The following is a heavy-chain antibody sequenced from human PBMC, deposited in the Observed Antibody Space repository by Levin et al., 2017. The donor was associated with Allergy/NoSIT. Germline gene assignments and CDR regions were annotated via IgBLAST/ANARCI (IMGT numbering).Heavy chain of an antibody. D-gene: IGHD4-17*01. J-gene: IGHJ4*02. V-gene: IGHV1-2*02. CDR2: INPNSGGT. CDR1: GYTFTGYY. CDR3: ASGKTVTTGSSSAMANGY. Sequence: ASVKVSCKASGYTFTGYYMHWVRQAPGQGLEWMGWINPNSGGTNYAQKFQGRVTMTRDTSISTAYMELSRLRSDDTAVYYCASGKTVTTGSSSAMANGYWGQGTLVTVSS.